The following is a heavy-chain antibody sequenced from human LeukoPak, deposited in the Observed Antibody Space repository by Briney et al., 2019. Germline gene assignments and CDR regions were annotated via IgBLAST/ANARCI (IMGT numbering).Heavy chain of an antibody. CDR2: IIPILGIA. D-gene: IGHD3-22*01. J-gene: IGHJ4*02. CDR1: GGTFSSYA. V-gene: IGHV1-69*04. CDR3: ASGSGSSGYYFDY. Sequence: ASVKVSCKASGGTFSSYAISWVRQAPGQGLEWMGRIIPILGIANYAQKFQGRVTITADKSTSTAYMELSSLRSEDTAVYYCASGSGSSGYYFDYWGQGTLDTVSS.